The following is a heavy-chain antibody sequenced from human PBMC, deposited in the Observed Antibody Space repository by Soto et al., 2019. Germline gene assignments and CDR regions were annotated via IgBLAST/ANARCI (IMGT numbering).Heavy chain of an antibody. D-gene: IGHD5-12*01. V-gene: IGHV1-18*01. CDR3: ARDLVDIVATIQVLAGGDLAQAFCTKGSHYDILTAYHAFDF. CDR1: GYTFTSYG. Sequence: GASVKVSCKASGYTFTSYGISWVRQAPGQGLEWMGWISAYNGNTNYAQKLQGRVTMTTDTSTSTAYMELRSLRSDDTAVYYCARDLVDIVATIQVLAGGDLAQAFCTKGSHYDILTAYHAFDFWGPGTLVTVSS. CDR2: ISAYNGNT. J-gene: IGHJ4*02.